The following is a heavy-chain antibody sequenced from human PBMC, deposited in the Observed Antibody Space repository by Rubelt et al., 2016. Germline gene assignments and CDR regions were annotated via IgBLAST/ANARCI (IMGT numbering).Heavy chain of an antibody. CDR2: IYYSGST. CDR1: GGSISSSSYY. Sequence: QLQLQESGPGLAKPSETLSLTCTVSGGSISSSSYYWGWIRQPPGKGLEWIGNIYYSGSTYYNPSLKSRVTISVDTSKNQFSLKLSSVTAADTAVYYCARRRYDTIDYWGQGTLVTVSS. V-gene: IGHV4-39*01. D-gene: IGHD3-22*01. CDR3: ARRRYDTIDY. J-gene: IGHJ4*02.